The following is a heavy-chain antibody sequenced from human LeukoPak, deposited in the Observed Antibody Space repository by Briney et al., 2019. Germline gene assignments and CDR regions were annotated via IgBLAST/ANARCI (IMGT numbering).Heavy chain of an antibody. CDR2: IHYSGST. D-gene: IGHD4-17*01. J-gene: IGHJ4*02. Sequence: ASESLSLTCTVSGGSISSSSTTYYWGWIRQPPGKGLEWIGSIHYSGSTNYNPSLRSRVTISLDTSKKQFSLKLSSVTAADTAIYYCAREGGTVPDYWGQGTLVTVSS. V-gene: IGHV4-39*07. CDR3: AREGGTVPDY. CDR1: GGSISSSSTTYY.